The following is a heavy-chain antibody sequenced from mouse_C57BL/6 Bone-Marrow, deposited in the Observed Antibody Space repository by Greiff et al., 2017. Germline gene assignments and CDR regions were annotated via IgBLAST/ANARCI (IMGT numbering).Heavy chain of an antibody. CDR1: GYTFTSYW. D-gene: IGHD3-2*02. CDR3: ASDRQLRPYYFDY. CDR2: IDPSDSYT. V-gene: IGHV1-50*01. Sequence: QVQLQQPGAELVKPGASVKLSCKASGYTFTSYWMQWVKQRPGQGLEWIGEIDPSDSYTNYNQKFKGKATLTVDTSSSTAYMQLSSLTSEDSAVYYCASDRQLRPYYFDYWGQGTTLTVSS. J-gene: IGHJ2*01.